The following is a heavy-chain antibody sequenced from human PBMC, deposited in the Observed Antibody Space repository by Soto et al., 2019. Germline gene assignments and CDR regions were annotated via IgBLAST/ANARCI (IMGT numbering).Heavy chain of an antibody. J-gene: IGHJ5*02. CDR2: IYYSGST. Sequence: NPSETLSLTCTVSGGSISSSSYYWGWIRQPPGKGLEWIGSIYYSGSTYYNPSLKSRVTISVDTSKNQFSLKLSSVTAADTAVYYCARRADIVVVVAATPAGPSWFDPWGQGTLVTVSS. CDR3: ARRADIVVVVAATPAGPSWFDP. V-gene: IGHV4-39*01. D-gene: IGHD2-15*01. CDR1: GGSISSSSYY.